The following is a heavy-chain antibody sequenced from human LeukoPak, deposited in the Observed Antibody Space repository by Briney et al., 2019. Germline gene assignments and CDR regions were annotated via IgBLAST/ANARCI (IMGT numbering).Heavy chain of an antibody. D-gene: IGHD2-2*01. CDR1: GLTFTDFW. V-gene: IGHV3-7*01. CDR2: INPYGTEK. CDR3: SGRDSSRSPRAY. J-gene: IGHJ4*02. Sequence: GGSLRLSCAVSGLTFTDFWMNWVRLAPGRGLEWLANINPYGTEKYYVDSVKGRFAISTDNAKNEVYLEINSLTPEDTGVYYCSGRDSSRSPRAYWGQGALVSVSS.